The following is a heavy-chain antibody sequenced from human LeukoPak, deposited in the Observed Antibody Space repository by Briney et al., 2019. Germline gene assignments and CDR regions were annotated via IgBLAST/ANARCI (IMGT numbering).Heavy chain of an antibody. CDR2: IHYSGST. V-gene: IGHV4-59*12. J-gene: IGHJ5*02. CDR1: GGSISPNY. Sequence: SETLSLTCAVSGGSISPNYWSWIRQPPGKGLEWIGYIHYSGSTNYNPSLKSRVTISVDTSKNQFSLKLSSVTAADTAVYYCAREDEYQRGPFDPWGQGTLVTVSS. D-gene: IGHD2-2*01. CDR3: AREDEYQRGPFDP.